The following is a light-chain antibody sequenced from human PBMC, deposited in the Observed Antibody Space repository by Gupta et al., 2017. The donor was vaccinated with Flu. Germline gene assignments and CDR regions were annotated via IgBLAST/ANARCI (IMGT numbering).Light chain of an antibody. CDR3: QHYGTSPLLT. J-gene: IGKJ3*01. CDR1: QNVNNNY. Sequence: LSCRASQNVNNNYLAWYQQRPGQAPRLLIYATSSRATGISDRFSGTGSGTDFTLTISRLEPEDFAVYYCQHYGTSPLLTFGPGTRVDIK. V-gene: IGKV3-20*01. CDR2: ATS.